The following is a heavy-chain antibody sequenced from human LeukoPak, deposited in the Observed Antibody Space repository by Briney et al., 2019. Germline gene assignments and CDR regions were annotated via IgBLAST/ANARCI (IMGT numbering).Heavy chain of an antibody. J-gene: IGHJ3*02. Sequence: PGGSLRLSCTTSGFTFGDYAMSWVRQAPGKGLEWVGFIRTRAYGGTTEYAASVKGRFTISRDESKSLAYLQMNSLRAEDTAVYYCLTIVETTIDAFDIWGQGTMVTVSS. CDR1: GFTFGDYA. D-gene: IGHD4/OR15-4a*01. CDR3: LTIVETTIDAFDI. V-gene: IGHV3-49*04. CDR2: IRTRAYGGTT.